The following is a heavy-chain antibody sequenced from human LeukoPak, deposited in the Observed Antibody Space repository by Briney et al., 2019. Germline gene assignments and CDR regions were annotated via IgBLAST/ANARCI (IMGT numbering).Heavy chain of an antibody. J-gene: IGHJ3*02. CDR3: ARDFKRWQTTEAFDI. V-gene: IGHV3-21*01. CDR2: ISSSSSYI. CDR1: GFTFSSYA. D-gene: IGHD5-24*01. Sequence: GGSLRLSCAASGFTFSSYAMSWVRQAPGKGLEWVSSISSSSSYIYYADSVKGRFTISRDNAKNSLYLQMNSLRAEDTAVYYCARDFKRWQTTEAFDIWGQGTMVTVSS.